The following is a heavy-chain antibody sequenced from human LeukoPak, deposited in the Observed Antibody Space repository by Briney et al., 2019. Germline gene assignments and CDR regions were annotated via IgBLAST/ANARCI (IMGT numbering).Heavy chain of an antibody. CDR2: IKQDGSQK. J-gene: IGHJ4*02. V-gene: IGHV3-7*01. D-gene: IGHD1-1*01. Sequence: GGSLRLSCAASGFTSSSYWMSWDRQAPGKGLEWVANIKQDGSQKYYVDSVKGRFTISRDNAKNSLYLQMNSLRAEDTAVYYCARDVSGTGGKDYWGQGALVTVSS. CDR3: ARDVSGTGGKDY. CDR1: GFTSSSYW.